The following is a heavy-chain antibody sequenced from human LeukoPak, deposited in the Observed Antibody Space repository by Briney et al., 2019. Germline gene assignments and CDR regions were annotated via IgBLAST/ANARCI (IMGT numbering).Heavy chain of an antibody. CDR1: GGSISNYY. CDR2: IYYSGST. V-gene: IGHV4-59*01. D-gene: IGHD3-10*01. Sequence: SETLSLTCTVSGGSISNYYWSWIRQPPGKGLERIGYIYYSGSTDYNPSLRSRVTISLDTSKNQFSLILSSVTAADTAMYYCARFLYGSGNDYWGQGTLVTVSS. J-gene: IGHJ4*02. CDR3: ARFLYGSGNDY.